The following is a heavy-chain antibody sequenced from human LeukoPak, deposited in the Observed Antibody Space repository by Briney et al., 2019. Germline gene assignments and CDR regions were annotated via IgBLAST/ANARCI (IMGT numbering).Heavy chain of an antibody. J-gene: IGHJ5*02. V-gene: IGHV4-39*01. Sequence: PSETLSLTCTVSGGSISSSSYYWGWIRQPPGKGLEWIGSIYYSGSTYYNPSPKSRVTISVDTSKNQFSLKLSSVTAADTAVYYCASQPGYCDSSGYYYRFDPWGQGTLVTVSS. CDR1: GGSISSSSYY. CDR2: IYYSGST. CDR3: ASQPGYCDSSGYYYRFDP. D-gene: IGHD3-22*01.